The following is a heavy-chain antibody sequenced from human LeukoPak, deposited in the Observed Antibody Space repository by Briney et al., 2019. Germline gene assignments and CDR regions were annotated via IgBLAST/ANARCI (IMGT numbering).Heavy chain of an antibody. V-gene: IGHV4-39*07. J-gene: IGHJ4*02. CDR3: ASSYTMVRYNFDY. CDR1: GGSISSSSYY. D-gene: IGHD3-10*01. Sequence: SETLSLTCTVSGGSISSSSYYWGWIRQPPGKGLEWIGSIYYSGSTYYNPSLKSRVTISVDTSKNQFSLKLSSVTAADTAVYYCASSYTMVRYNFDYWGQGILVTVSS. CDR2: IYYSGST.